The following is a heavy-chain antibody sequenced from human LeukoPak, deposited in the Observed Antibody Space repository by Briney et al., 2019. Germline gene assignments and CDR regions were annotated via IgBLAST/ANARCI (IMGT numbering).Heavy chain of an antibody. Sequence: GGSLRLSCAASGCTFSGFVLSWVRQAAGKGLEYVSGFSSNGGGTYYANSVRGRFTISKDNSKNTLYLQMNSLRAEDTAVYYCARVSSAAAGRNYFDYWGQGTLVTVSS. CDR3: ARVSSAAAGRNYFDY. CDR2: FSSNGGGT. J-gene: IGHJ4*02. V-gene: IGHV3-64*01. CDR1: GCTFSGFV. D-gene: IGHD6-13*01.